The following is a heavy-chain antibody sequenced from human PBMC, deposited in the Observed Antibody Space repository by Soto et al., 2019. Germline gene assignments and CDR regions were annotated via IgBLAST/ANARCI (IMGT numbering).Heavy chain of an antibody. CDR1: GYTFTSYG. CDR2: ISAYNCNT. Sequence: QVQLVQSGAEVKKPGASVKVSCKASGYTFTSYGISWVRQAPGQGLEWMGWISAYNCNTNYAQKLQGRVTMTTDTCTRTAYVELRSLRSDDTAVYYFARAYYYDSSGYLNWFNPWGQGTLVTVSS. V-gene: IGHV1-18*01. D-gene: IGHD3-22*01. CDR3: ARAYYYDSSGYLNWFNP. J-gene: IGHJ5*02.